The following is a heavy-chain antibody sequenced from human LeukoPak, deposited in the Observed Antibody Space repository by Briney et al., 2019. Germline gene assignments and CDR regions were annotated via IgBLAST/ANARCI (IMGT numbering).Heavy chain of an antibody. CDR1: GFTFSSYA. Sequence: GGSLRLSCAASGFTFSSYAMSWVRQAPGKGLEWVSAISGSGGSTYYADSVKGRFTISRDNSKNTLYLQMNSLRAEDTAVYYCAKDPIEYRSSSTYFDYWGQGTVVTVSS. D-gene: IGHD6-6*01. V-gene: IGHV3-23*01. CDR2: ISGSGGST. J-gene: IGHJ4*02. CDR3: AKDPIEYRSSSTYFDY.